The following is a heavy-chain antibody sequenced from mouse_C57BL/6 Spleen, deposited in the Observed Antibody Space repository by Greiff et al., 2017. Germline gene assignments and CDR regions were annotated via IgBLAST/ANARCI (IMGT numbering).Heavy chain of an antibody. Sequence: EVQLQQSGPELVKPGASVKIPCKASGYTFTDYNMDWVKQSHGKSLEWIGDINPNNGGTIYNQKFKGKATLTVDKSSSTAYMELRSLTSEDTAVYYCARSIYYYGRAYFDYWGQGTTLTVSS. CDR2: INPNNGGT. D-gene: IGHD1-1*01. CDR3: ARSIYYYGRAYFDY. CDR1: GYTFTDYN. J-gene: IGHJ2*01. V-gene: IGHV1-18*01.